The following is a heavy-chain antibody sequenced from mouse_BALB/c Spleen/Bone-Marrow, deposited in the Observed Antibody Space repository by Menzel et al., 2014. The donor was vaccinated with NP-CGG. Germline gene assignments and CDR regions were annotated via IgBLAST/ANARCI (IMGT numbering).Heavy chain of an antibody. CDR3: ARARGNYAMDY. CDR2: INPDSSTI. J-gene: IGHJ4*01. V-gene: IGHV4-1*02. Sequence: DVQVEESGGGLVQPGGSLKLSCAASGFDFSRYWMSWVRQAPGKGLEWIGEINPDSSTINYTPSLKDKFIISRDNAKNTLCLQMSKVRSEDTALYYCARARGNYAMDYWGQGTSVTVSS. CDR1: GFDFSRYW.